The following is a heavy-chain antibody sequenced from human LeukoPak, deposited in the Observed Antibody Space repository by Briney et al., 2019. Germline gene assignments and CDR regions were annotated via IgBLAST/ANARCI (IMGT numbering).Heavy chain of an antibody. CDR2: IKEDGSEK. Sequence: GGSLRLSCAASGFTFSGYWMSWVRQAPGKGLEWVANIKEDGSEKYYVDSVKGRLTISRDNAKNSLYLQMNSLRAEDTAMYYCAKEGPSCGGDCCGVFDYWGQGTLVTVSS. V-gene: IGHV3-7*04. D-gene: IGHD2-21*02. J-gene: IGHJ4*02. CDR1: GFTFSGYW. CDR3: AKEGPSCGGDCCGVFDY.